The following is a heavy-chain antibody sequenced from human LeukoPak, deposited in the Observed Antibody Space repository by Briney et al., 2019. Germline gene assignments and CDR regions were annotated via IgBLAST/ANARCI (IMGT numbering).Heavy chain of an antibody. Sequence: GGSLRLSCAASGFTFSSYGMHWVRQAPGKGLEWVAVISYDGSNKYYADSVKGRFTISRDNSKDTLYLQMNSLRAEDTALYYCARDFNRYSSSWHSFDYWGQGTLVTVSS. J-gene: IGHJ4*02. CDR1: GFTFSSYG. CDR3: ARDFNRYSSSWHSFDY. CDR2: ISYDGSNK. D-gene: IGHD6-13*01. V-gene: IGHV3-30*03.